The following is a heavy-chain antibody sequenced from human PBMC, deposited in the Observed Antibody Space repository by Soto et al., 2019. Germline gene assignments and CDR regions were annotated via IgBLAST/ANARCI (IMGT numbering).Heavy chain of an antibody. Sequence: GGSLRLSCAASGFTFSSYAMSWVRQAPGKGLEWVSTISGSGGSTYYADSVKGRFTISRDNSKNTLYLQMNSLRAEDTAVYYCAKDRYSSSWYSGHCGMDVWGQGTTVTVSS. V-gene: IGHV3-23*01. D-gene: IGHD6-13*01. CDR1: GFTFSSYA. CDR2: ISGSGGST. CDR3: AKDRYSSSWYSGHCGMDV. J-gene: IGHJ6*02.